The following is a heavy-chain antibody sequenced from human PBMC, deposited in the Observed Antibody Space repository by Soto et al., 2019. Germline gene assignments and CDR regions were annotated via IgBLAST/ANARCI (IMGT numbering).Heavy chain of an antibody. V-gene: IGHV3-23*01. CDR3: AKDSAECSGAPCYSYCSFSGIDF. Sequence: EVQLLESGGGLVQPGESLRLSCAASGSTLSSYAMSWVRQAPGKGLEWVSSISGSGVGTYYADSVKGRFTISRENSKETLYLQMNCLGAEDRAVYYCAKDSAECSGAPCYSYCSFSGIDFWGQGTTVTVSS. CDR1: GSTLSSYA. J-gene: IGHJ6*02. CDR2: ISGSGVGT. D-gene: IGHD2-15*01.